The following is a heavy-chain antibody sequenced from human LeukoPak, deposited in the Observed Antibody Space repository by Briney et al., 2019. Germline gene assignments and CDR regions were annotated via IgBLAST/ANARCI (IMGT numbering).Heavy chain of an antibody. V-gene: IGHV3-23*01. D-gene: IGHD2-15*01. J-gene: IGHJ5*02. CDR2: ISGSGGST. CDR1: GFTFSSYA. CDR3: AKDPSVVGSLSP. Sequence: DPGGSLRLSCAASGFTFSSYAMSWVRQAPGKGLEWVSAISGSGGSTYYADSVKGRFTISRDNSKNTLYLQMNSLRAEDTAVYYCAKDPSVVGSLSPWGQGTLVTVSS.